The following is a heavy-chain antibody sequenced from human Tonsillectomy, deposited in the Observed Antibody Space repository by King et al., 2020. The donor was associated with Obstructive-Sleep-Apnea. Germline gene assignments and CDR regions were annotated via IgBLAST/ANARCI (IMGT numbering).Heavy chain of an antibody. Sequence: QLVQSGTEVKKPGASVKVSCKASGYTFTAYYMHWVRQAPGQGLEWMGWINPHSGGTNSTQKFQGRVTMTRDTSISTAYMELSRLRSDDTALYYCATSGSLSAFDVWGQGTLVTVSS. J-gene: IGHJ3*01. V-gene: IGHV1-2*02. D-gene: IGHD3-10*01. CDR3: ATSGSLSAFDV. CDR2: INPHSGGT. CDR1: GYTFTAYY.